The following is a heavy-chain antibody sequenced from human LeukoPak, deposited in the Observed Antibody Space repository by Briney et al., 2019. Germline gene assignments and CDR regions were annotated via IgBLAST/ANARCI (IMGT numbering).Heavy chain of an antibody. V-gene: IGHV4-59*01. J-gene: IGHJ5*02. CDR3: TRDGSSRSLAT. CDR1: GVSISNDY. Sequence: SETLSLTCTVSGVSISNDYWCWIRQPPGKGLEWLGCFYHSENTNYNPSLKGRVTISVDTSNNQFFLRLTSVSAADTAVYYCTRDGSSRSLATWGQGTLVTVSS. CDR2: FYHSENT. D-gene: IGHD6-6*01.